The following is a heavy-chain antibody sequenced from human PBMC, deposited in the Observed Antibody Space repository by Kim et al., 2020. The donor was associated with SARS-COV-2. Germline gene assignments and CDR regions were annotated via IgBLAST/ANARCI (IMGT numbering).Heavy chain of an antibody. Sequence: SETLSLTCTVSGGSISSSSYYWGWIRQPPGKGLEWIRSISYSGSTYYNPSLKSRVTISVDTSKNQFSLKLSSVTAADTAVYYCARRIRGYGDYGGFFDYWGQGTLVTVSS. V-gene: IGHV4-39*01. CDR2: ISYSGST. J-gene: IGHJ4*02. D-gene: IGHD4-17*01. CDR1: GGSISSSSYY. CDR3: ARRIRGYGDYGGFFDY.